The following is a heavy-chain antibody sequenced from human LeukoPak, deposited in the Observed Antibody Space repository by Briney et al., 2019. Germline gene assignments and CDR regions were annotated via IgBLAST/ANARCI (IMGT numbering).Heavy chain of an antibody. Sequence: PGGSLRLSCAASGFTFSSYAMHWVRQAPGKGLEYVSAISSNGGSTYYANSVKGRFTISRDNSKNTLYLQMNSLRAEDTAVYYCARDNYDSSGYRFDPWGQGTLVTVSS. V-gene: IGHV3-64*01. D-gene: IGHD3-22*01. CDR2: ISSNGGST. J-gene: IGHJ5*02. CDR3: ARDNYDSSGYRFDP. CDR1: GFTFSSYA.